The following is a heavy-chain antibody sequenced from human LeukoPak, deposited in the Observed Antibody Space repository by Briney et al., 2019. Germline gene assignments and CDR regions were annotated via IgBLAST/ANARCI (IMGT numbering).Heavy chain of an antibody. D-gene: IGHD2-15*01. CDR3: ARSFHCSGGRCYLDFLL. J-gene: IGHJ1*01. V-gene: IGHV3-13*01. CDR2: XXTEGDT. Sequence: GGSLRLSCAASGFTFNNXXXXWVRQATGXXXXXXXXXXTEGDTYYPDAVKGRXXXSRENGKNSLFLQMDSLRAGGSAVYYCARSFHCSGGRCYLDFLLWGQGTLVTVSS. CDR1: GFTFNNXX.